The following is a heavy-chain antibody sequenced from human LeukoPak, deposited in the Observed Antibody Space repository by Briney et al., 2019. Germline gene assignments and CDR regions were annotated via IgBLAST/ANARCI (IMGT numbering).Heavy chain of an antibody. D-gene: IGHD6-13*01. CDR2: INAGNGNT. J-gene: IGHJ4*02. Sequence: GASVKVSCKASGYTFINFAITWGRQAPGERPEWMGWINAGNGNTKYSQKFQGRVTITRDTSASTASMELSSLTSEDTAVYYCARGPRAAADDYWGQGTLVTVSS. V-gene: IGHV1-3*01. CDR3: ARGPRAAADDY. CDR1: GYTFINFA.